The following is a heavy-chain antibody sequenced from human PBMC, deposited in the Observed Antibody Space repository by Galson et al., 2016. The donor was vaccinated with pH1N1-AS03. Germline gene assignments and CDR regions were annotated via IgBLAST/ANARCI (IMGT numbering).Heavy chain of an antibody. Sequence: SETLSLTCTISGGSITTNYWIWIRQPPGKGLQWIGYISYSGFTNYNPSLRSRVTISIDTSKNQLSLKVTSMTAADTAVYYCARVVGARPPPDYWGQGTLVTVSS. CDR1: GGSITTNY. D-gene: IGHD1-26*01. CDR2: ISYSGFT. J-gene: IGHJ4*02. CDR3: ARVVGARPPPDY. V-gene: IGHV4-59*08.